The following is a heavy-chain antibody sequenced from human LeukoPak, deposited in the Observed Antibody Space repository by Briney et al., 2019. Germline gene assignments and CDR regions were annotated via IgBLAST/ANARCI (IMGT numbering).Heavy chain of an antibody. CDR3: ARQGSPRPPIDY. CDR1: GASISSYY. CDR2: ISYTGST. V-gene: IGHV4-59*08. J-gene: IGHJ4*02. Sequence: PSETLSLTCTVSGASISSYYWSWIRQPPGKGLAWIGYISYTGSTNYNPSLKSRVTISVDTSKNQFSLKLSSVTAADTAVYYCARQGSPRPPIDYWGQGTLVTVSS.